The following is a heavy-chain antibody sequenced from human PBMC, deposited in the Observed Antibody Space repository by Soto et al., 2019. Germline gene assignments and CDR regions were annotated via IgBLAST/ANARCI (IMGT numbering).Heavy chain of an antibody. V-gene: IGHV5-51*01. D-gene: IGHD3-10*01. CDR2: IYPGDSDT. CDR1: GYSFSNYW. Sequence: PXESLKISCQGSGYSFSNYWIAWVRQMPGKGLEWVGVIYPGDSDTRYSPSFRGQVTISADKSISHVYLQWSSLKASDTAMYYCARNRLRQYYYDMDVWGQGTTVTVSS. CDR3: ARNRLRQYYYDMDV. J-gene: IGHJ6*02.